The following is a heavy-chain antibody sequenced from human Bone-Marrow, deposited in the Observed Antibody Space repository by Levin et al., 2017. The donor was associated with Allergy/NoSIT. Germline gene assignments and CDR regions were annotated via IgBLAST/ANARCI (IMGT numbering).Heavy chain of an antibody. J-gene: IGHJ6*02. CDR2: INPNSGGT. V-gene: IGHV1-2*06. Sequence: GESLKISCKASGYTFTGYYMHWVRQAPGQGLEWMGRINPNSGGTNYAQKFQGRVTMTRDTSISTAYMELSRLRSDDTAVYYCARGCRAATSVDYYYGMDVWGQGTTVTVSS. D-gene: IGHD2-2*01. CDR1: GYTFTGYY. CDR3: ARGCRAATSVDYYYGMDV.